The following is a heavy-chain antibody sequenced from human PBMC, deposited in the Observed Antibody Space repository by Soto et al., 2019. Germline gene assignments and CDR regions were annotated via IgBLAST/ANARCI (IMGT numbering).Heavy chain of an antibody. J-gene: IGHJ6*02. CDR1: GFTFSDYS. CDR3: ARGDYYYYGLDV. V-gene: IGHV3-21*01. CDR2: ISSSSSYI. Sequence: GGALRLSCAASGFTFSDYSMNWVRQAPGKGLEWVSSISSSSSYIYYADSVKGRFTISRDNAKNSLFLQMNSLRAEDTAVYYCARGDYYYYGLDVWGQGTTVTVSS.